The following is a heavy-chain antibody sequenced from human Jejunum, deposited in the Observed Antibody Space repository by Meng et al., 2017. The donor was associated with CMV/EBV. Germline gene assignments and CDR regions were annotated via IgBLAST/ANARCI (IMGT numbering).Heavy chain of an antibody. J-gene: IGHJ5*02. D-gene: IGHD2-21*01. CDR2: ISTHSSYI. CDR3: ARSVARYNWFDP. Sequence: STSIFTSYTMSWVRQVPGKGLEWVSSISTHSSYISYADSVKGRFTISRDNAKNSLYLQMDSLRAEDTAVYYCARSVARYNWFDPWGQGTLVTVSS. V-gene: IGHV3-21*01. CDR1: TSIFTSYT.